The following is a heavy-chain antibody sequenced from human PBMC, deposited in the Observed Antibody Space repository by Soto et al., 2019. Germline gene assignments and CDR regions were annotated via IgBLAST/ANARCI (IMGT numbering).Heavy chain of an antibody. D-gene: IGHD1-26*01. CDR1: MFSISTSGMC. CDR3: ARCLVGATRHGFEY. CDR2: IDWDDDK. Sequence: GPTLPNPTQTLTLTCTFSMFSISTSGMCVSGIRQPPGTALEWLARIDWDDDKYYSKSLKTRLTISKDTSKNQVVLTMTNMDPVDTATYLCARCLVGATRHGFEYWGQGTLVNVSS. V-gene: IGHV2-70*11. J-gene: IGHJ4*02.